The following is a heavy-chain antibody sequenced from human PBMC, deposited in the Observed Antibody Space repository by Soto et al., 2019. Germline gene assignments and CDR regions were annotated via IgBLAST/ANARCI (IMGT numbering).Heavy chain of an antibody. Sequence: PSQTLSLTCVISGDSVSSDTSAWNWIRQSPSRGLEWLGRAYYRSQWYIDFAGSVKSRLTINPDTSKNEVSLHLKSVTPEDTAMYYCAREFEETSLDVWGPGNTVTVSS. V-gene: IGHV6-1*01. CDR2: AYYRSQWYI. CDR1: GDSVSSDTSA. J-gene: IGHJ6*02. CDR3: AREFEETSLDV. D-gene: IGHD1-1*01.